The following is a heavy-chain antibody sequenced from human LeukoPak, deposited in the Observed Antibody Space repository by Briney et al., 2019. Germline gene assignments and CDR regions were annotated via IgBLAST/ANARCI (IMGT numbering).Heavy chain of an antibody. CDR2: IYWDDDK. V-gene: IGHV2-5*05. CDR3: ALGMNYYGSGSYCYGD. J-gene: IGHJ4*02. D-gene: IGHD3-10*01. CDR1: GFSLSTSGVG. Sequence: ESGPTLVKPTQTLTLTCTFSGFSLSTSGVGVGWIRQPPGKALEWLALIYWDDDKRYGPSLKSRLTITKDTSKNQVVLTMTNIDPVDTATYYCALGMNYYGSGSYCYGDWGQGTLVTVSS.